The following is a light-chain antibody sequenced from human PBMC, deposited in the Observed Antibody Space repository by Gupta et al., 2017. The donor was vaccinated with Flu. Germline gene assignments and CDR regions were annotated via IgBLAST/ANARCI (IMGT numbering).Light chain of an antibody. J-gene: IGLJ2*01. CDR2: YKSDSDK. Sequence: QAVLTQPSPLSASPGASASLTCTLRSGTNVGTYRIYWYQQKPGSPPQYLLRYKSDSDKQQGSGVPSRFSGSKDASANAGILLISGLQSEDEADYYCMIWHSSAVVFGGGTKLTVL. V-gene: IGLV5-45*03. CDR3: MIWHSSAVV. CDR1: SGTNVGTYR.